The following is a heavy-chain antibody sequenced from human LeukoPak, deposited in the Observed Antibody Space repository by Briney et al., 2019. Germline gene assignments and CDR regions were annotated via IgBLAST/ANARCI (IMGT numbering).Heavy chain of an antibody. CDR2: ISSTSSYI. D-gene: IGHD6-19*01. J-gene: IGHJ4*02. V-gene: IGHV3-21*01. CDR3: ARVGYSSGWYFDY. CDR1: GFTFSTYS. Sequence: PGGCLRLSCAASGFTFSTYSMNWVRQAPGKGLEWVSSISSTSSYIYYADSVKGRFTISRDNAQKSLYLQMNSLRAEDTAVYYCARVGYSSGWYFDYWGQGTLVTVCS.